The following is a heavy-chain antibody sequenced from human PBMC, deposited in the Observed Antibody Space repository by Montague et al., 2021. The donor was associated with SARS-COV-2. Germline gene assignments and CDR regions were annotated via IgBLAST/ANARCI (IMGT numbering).Heavy chain of an antibody. J-gene: IGHJ6*02. Sequence: SLRLSCAASGLTFSSYAMHWVRQAPGKGLEWVAVISYDGSNKYYADSVKDRFTISRDNSKNTLYLQMNSLRAEDTAVYYCARTLLDYYGMDVWGQGTTVTVSS. CDR3: ARTLLDYYGMDV. CDR1: GLTFSSYA. D-gene: IGHD2/OR15-2a*01. V-gene: IGHV3-30-3*01. CDR2: ISYDGSNK.